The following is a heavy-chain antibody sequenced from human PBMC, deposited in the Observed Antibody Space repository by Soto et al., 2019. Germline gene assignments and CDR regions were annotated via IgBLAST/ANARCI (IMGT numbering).Heavy chain of an antibody. Sequence: QVQLVQSGAEVKKPGSSVKVSCKASGGTFSSYSINWVRQAPGQGLEWMGEIIPIFGTANYEQKFQGRVTITADETTTTAYMKLSSLSAEDAAVYYCARDGGRHSGGIDYWGQGTLVTVSS. D-gene: IGHD1-26*01. CDR2: IIPIFGTA. J-gene: IGHJ4*02. CDR1: GGTFSSYS. CDR3: ARDGGRHSGGIDY. V-gene: IGHV1-69*01.